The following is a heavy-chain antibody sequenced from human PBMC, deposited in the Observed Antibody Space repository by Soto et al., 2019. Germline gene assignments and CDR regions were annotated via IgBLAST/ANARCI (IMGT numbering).Heavy chain of an antibody. CDR2: IYPGDSDT. CDR1: GYSLTSYW. V-gene: IGHV5-51*01. CDR3: ARQVEMATISRYYYGMDV. Sequence: GESLKISCKGSGYSLTSYWIGWVRQMPGKGLEWMGIIYPGDSDTRYSPSFQVQVTISADKSISTAYLQWSSLKASDTAMYYCARQVEMATISRYYYGMDVWGQGTTVTVSS. D-gene: IGHD5-12*01. J-gene: IGHJ6*02.